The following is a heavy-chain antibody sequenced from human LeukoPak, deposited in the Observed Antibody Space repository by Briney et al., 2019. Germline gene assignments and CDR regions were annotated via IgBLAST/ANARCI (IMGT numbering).Heavy chain of an antibody. J-gene: IGHJ4*02. V-gene: IGHV4-61*01. CDR3: ARSPSGYRFDY. CDR2: IYYSGST. CDR1: GGSFSSGSYF. Sequence: PSETLSLTCTVSGGSFSSGSYFWTWIRQPPGKGLEWIGYIYYSGSTNYNPSLKSRVTISVDTSKNQFSLKLSSVTAADTAVYYCARSPSGYRFDYWGQGTLVTVSS. D-gene: IGHD3-22*01.